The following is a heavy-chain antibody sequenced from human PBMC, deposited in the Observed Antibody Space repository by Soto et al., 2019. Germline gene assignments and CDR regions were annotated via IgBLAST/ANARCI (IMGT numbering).Heavy chain of an antibody. V-gene: IGHV5-51*01. Sequence: GESLKISCNGSGYSFTFYCIGLVLQMPGKGLEWMGIIYPGDSDTRYSPSFQGQVTISADKSISTAYLQWSSLKASDTAMYYCARQVITFGGVIVRMDVWGQGTTVTVSS. CDR1: GYSFTFYC. CDR3: ARQVITFGGVIVRMDV. CDR2: IYPGDSDT. D-gene: IGHD3-16*02. J-gene: IGHJ6*02.